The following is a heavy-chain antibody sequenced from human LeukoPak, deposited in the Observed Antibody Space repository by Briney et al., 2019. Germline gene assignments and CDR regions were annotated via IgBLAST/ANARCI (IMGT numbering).Heavy chain of an antibody. Sequence: SETLSLTCPVSGGSISSYYWSWIRQPPGKGLEWMGYIYYSGSTNYNPSLKSRVTISVDTSKNQFSLKLSSVTAADTAVYYCARSLRSSRITMVRESYYFDYWGQGTLVTVSS. D-gene: IGHD3-10*01. CDR2: IYYSGST. CDR3: ARSLRSSRITMVRESYYFDY. CDR1: GGSISSYY. J-gene: IGHJ4*02. V-gene: IGHV4-59*01.